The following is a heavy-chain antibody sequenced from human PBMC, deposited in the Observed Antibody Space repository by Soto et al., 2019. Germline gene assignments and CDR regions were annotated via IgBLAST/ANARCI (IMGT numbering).Heavy chain of an antibody. Sequence: GGSLRLSCAASGFPFSSYAMHGVRQAPGKGLEWVAVISYDGTKKYFSDSVKGRFTISRDNSKNTLYLQMNSLTVEDTAVYYCARVRGRSYGDYYYYYNMDVWGQGTTVTVSS. CDR3: ARVRGRSYGDYYYYYNMDV. V-gene: IGHV3-30*03. J-gene: IGHJ6*03. CDR1: GFPFSSYA. CDR2: ISYDGTKK. D-gene: IGHD3-16*01.